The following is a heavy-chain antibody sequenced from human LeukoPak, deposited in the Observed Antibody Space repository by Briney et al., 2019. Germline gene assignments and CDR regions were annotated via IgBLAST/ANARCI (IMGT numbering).Heavy chain of an antibody. D-gene: IGHD1-26*01. Sequence: GGSLRLSCAASGFTFSSYWMSWVRQAPGKGLEWVANIKQDGSEKYYVDSVKGRFTISRDNSKNSLYLQMNSLRAEDTAVYYCARVELLHSIKYFLHWGQGALVTVSP. CDR3: ARVELLHSIKYFLH. CDR1: GFTFSSYW. J-gene: IGHJ1*01. V-gene: IGHV3-7*03. CDR2: IKQDGSEK.